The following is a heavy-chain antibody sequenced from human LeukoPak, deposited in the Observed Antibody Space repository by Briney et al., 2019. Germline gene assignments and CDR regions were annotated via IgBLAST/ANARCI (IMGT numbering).Heavy chain of an antibody. CDR1: GFTFTTYD. J-gene: IGHJ3*02. D-gene: IGHD3-22*01. Sequence: GGALRLSCAASGFTFTTYDMHWVRDATGKGLEWVSAIGTTGDTYYPGSVKGRFTISRENAKNSLYLQMNSLRAGDTAVYYCARSLTYYYDSSGQGGAFDIWGQGTMVTVSS. CDR3: ARSLTYYYDSSGQGGAFDI. CDR2: IGTTGDT. V-gene: IGHV3-13*01.